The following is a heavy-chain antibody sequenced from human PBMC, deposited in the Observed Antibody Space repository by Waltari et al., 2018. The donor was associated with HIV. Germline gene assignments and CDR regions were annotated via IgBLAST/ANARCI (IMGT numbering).Heavy chain of an antibody. CDR3: ARGSSSAAPLAH. J-gene: IGHJ4*02. V-gene: IGHV4-31*03. Sequence: QVQLQESGPGLVKSSQTLSLTCTVSGNSISSGGYYWSWIRQHPGKGLEWIGYIYHSGNTYYNPSLKSRVSISVDTSKNQFSLKLNSVTAADTAVYYCARGSSSAAPLAHWGQGTLVTVSS. D-gene: IGHD6-6*01. CDR1: GNSISSGGYY. CDR2: IYHSGNT.